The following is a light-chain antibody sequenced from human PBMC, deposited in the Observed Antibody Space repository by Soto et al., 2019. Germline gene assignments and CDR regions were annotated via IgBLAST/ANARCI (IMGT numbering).Light chain of an antibody. CDR1: SSDIGGYNY. J-gene: IGLJ2*01. V-gene: IGLV2-14*01. CDR2: DVT. Sequence: QSALTQPASVSGSPGQSITLSCTGTSSDIGGYNYVSWYQQRPGKAPTLMIYDVTNRPSGVSDRFSGSKSGNTASLTISGLHIEDEADYYCQSYTSSDTLVFGGGTKLTVL. CDR3: QSYTSSDTLV.